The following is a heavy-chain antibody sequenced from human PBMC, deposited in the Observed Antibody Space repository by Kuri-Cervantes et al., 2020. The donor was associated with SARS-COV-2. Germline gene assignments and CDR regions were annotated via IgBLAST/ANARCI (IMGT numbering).Heavy chain of an antibody. D-gene: IGHD1-1*01. Sequence: SETLSLTCTVSGGSISSSSYYWGWIRQPPGKGLEWIGSIYYSGSTYYNPSLKSRVTISVDTSKNQFSLKLSSVTAADTAVYYCAKVPISETKYFQHWGQGTLVTVSS. CDR1: GGSISSSSYY. CDR2: IYYSGST. J-gene: IGHJ1*01. V-gene: IGHV4-39*07. CDR3: AKVPISETKYFQH.